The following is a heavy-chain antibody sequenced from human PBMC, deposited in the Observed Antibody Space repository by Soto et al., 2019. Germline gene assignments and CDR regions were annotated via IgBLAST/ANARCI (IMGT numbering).Heavy chain of an antibody. V-gene: IGHV1-58*01. CDR3: AAADSSVYYAGPLGY. D-gene: IGHD3-22*01. CDR1: GFTFTSST. CDR2: IVVGSGST. Sequence: QMQLVQSGPEVKKPGTSVKVSCKASGFTFTSSTVQWVRQARGQRLEWVGWIVVGSGSTNYAQKFQERVTITRDMSTSTAYMELSSRRSEDTAVYHCAAADSSVYYAGPLGYGGQGTLVTVSS. J-gene: IGHJ4*02.